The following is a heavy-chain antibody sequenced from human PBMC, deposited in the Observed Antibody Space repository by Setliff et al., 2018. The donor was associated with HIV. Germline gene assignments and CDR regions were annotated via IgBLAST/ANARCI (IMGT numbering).Heavy chain of an antibody. CDR1: GDSVTSKSYS. Sequence: NPSETLSLTCDVSGDSVTSKSYSWTWIRQPPGKGLEWIGNIYPSGSIHPSGATNYNPSLKGRVTISLDTSNNQFSLKVNSVTAADTAIYYCARGGPTVAYGVDVWGQGTTVTVSS. V-gene: IGHV4-30-2*01. CDR2: IYPSGSIHPSGAT. D-gene: IGHD4-17*01. J-gene: IGHJ6*02. CDR3: ARGGPTVAYGVDV.